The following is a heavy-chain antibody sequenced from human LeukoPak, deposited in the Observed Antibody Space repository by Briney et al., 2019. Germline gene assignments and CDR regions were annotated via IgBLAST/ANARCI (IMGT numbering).Heavy chain of an antibody. J-gene: IGHJ3*02. CDR1: AFTFSNYA. V-gene: IGHV3-33*07. CDR2: IWYDGSNI. D-gene: IGHD2-15*01. Sequence: GGSLRLSCAASAFTFSNYAMYWVRQAPGKELEWVAMIWYDGSNIYYADSVKGRFTISRDNSKNTLYLQMNSLRAEDTAVYYCARGAYCSGGRCPGAFDIWGQGTMVTVSS. CDR3: ARGAYCSGGRCPGAFDI.